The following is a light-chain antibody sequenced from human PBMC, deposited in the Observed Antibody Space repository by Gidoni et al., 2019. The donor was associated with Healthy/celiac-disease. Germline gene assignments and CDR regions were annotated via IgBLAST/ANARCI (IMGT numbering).Light chain of an antibody. CDR2: AAS. J-gene: IGKJ1*01. CDR1: QGIRND. CDR3: LQDYNYPWT. Sequence: AIQMHHSPSSLSASVGHRITITCRASQGIRNDLGWYQQKPGKAPKLLIYAASSLQSGVPSRFSGSGSGTDFTLTISSLQPEDFATYYCLQDYNYPWTFGQGTKVEIK. V-gene: IGKV1-6*01.